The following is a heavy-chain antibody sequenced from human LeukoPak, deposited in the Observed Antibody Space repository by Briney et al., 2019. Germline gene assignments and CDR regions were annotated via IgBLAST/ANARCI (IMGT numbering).Heavy chain of an antibody. V-gene: IGHV4-39*01. CDR1: GGSISSSSYH. CDR2: IYYSGST. J-gene: IGHJ4*02. CDR3: SRRRYSSGWYYFDY. Sequence: PSETLSLTCTVSGGSISSSSYHWGWIRQPPGKGLEWIGDIYYSGSTYYNPSLKSRVTISVDTSKNQFSLKLSSVTAADTAVYHYSRRRYSSGWYYFDYWGQGTPVTVSS. D-gene: IGHD6-19*01.